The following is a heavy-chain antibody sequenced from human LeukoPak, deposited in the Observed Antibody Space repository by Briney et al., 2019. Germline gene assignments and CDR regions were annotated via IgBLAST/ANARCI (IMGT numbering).Heavy chain of an antibody. CDR2: IWYDGSKK. Sequence: PGGSLRLSCEASGFTFSTYGFHWVRQAPGKGLEWVAIIWYDGSKKFYADSVKGRFTISRDNSKNTLYLQMNSLRAEDTAVYYCARSRSGYQLLPYYYYGMDVWGQGTTVTVSS. CDR1: GFTFSTYG. J-gene: IGHJ6*02. CDR3: ARSRSGYQLLPYYYYGMDV. V-gene: IGHV3-33*01. D-gene: IGHD2-2*01.